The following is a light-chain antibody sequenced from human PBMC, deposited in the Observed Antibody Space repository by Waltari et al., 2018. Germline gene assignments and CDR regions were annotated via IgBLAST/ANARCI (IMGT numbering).Light chain of an antibody. V-gene: IGLV2-23*02. CDR3: CSYAGGSAFV. J-gene: IGLJ1*01. Sequence: QSALTQPASVSGSPGQSITISCTGTSSDVGSYNLVSWYQHRPGKAPKLIIYGVSKRPSGFSNCFSGSKSGNTASLTISGLRTEDEADYYCCSYAGGSAFVFGTGTKITVL. CDR2: GVS. CDR1: SSDVGSYNL.